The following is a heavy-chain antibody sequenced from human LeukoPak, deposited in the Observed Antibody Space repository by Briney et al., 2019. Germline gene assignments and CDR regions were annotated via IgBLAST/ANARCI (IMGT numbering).Heavy chain of an antibody. CDR1: GGSISSSNW. D-gene: IGHD2-15*01. Sequence: SETLSLTCAVSGGSISSSNWWSWVRQPPGKGLEWIGEIYHSGSTNYNPSLKSRVTISVDKSKNQFSLKLSSVTAADTAVYYCARDRRSGRATKYFDYWDQGTLVTVSS. CDR3: ARDRRSGRATKYFDY. J-gene: IGHJ4*02. V-gene: IGHV4-4*02. CDR2: IYHSGST.